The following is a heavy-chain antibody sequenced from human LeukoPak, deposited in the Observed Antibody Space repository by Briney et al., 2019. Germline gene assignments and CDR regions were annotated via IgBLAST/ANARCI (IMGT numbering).Heavy chain of an antibody. J-gene: IGHJ5*02. D-gene: IGHD6-19*01. CDR1: GGSISSGSYY. CDR2: IYTSGST. V-gene: IGHV4-61*02. Sequence: SETLSLTCTVSGGSISSGSYYWSWIRQPAGKGLEWIGRIYTSGSTNYNPSLKSRVTISVDTSKNQFSLKLSSVTAADTAVYYCARDEGSGWYRGNWFDPWGQGTLVTVSS. CDR3: ARDEGSGWYRGNWFDP.